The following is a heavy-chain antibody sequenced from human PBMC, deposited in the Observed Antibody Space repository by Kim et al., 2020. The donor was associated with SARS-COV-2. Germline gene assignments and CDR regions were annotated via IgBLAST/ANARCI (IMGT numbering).Heavy chain of an antibody. CDR1: GGSISSGTW. D-gene: IGHD1-26*01. V-gene: IGHV4-4*02. CDR3: VRLDSHSGGYYWFDP. J-gene: IGHJ5*02. CDR2: ISHSGNT. Sequence: LRETLSLTCGVSGGSISSGTWWGWVRQPPGKGLEWIGEISHSGNTNYNPSLRSRVTISVDKSRNQFSLSLNSVTAADTAVYYCVRLDSHSGGYYWFDPWGQGTLVTVSS.